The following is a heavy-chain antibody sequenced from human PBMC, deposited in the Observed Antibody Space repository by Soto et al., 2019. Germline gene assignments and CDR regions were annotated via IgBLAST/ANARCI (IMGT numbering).Heavy chain of an antibody. CDR1: GFTFSSYA. V-gene: IGHV3-30-3*01. D-gene: IGHD1-1*01. Sequence: SLRLSCAASGFTFSSYAMHWVRQAPGKGLEWVAVISYDGSNKYYADSVKGRFTISRDNSNNTLYVQMNSLKAEDTAVYYCVRDPYLPTAGRLASLHYWGPGTLVTVSS. CDR2: ISYDGSNK. CDR3: VRDPYLPTAGRLASLHY. J-gene: IGHJ4*02.